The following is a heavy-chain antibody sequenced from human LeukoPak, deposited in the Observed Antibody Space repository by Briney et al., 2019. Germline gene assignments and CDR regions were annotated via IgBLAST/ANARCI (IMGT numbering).Heavy chain of an antibody. Sequence: PSQTLSLTCTVSGVSISSGGYYWSWLRQHPGKGLEWIGYIYYSGSTYYNPSLKSRVTTSVDTSKNQFSLKLSSVTAADTAVYYCAVAAAGTYFQHWGQGTLVTVSS. D-gene: IGHD6-13*01. V-gene: IGHV4-31*03. CDR2: IYYSGST. CDR1: GVSISSGGYY. J-gene: IGHJ1*01. CDR3: AVAAAGTYFQH.